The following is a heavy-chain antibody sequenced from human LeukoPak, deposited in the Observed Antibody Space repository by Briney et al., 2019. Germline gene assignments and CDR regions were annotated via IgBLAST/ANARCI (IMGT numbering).Heavy chain of an antibody. V-gene: IGHV3-23*01. J-gene: IGHJ5*02. CDR3: AKVNSYILTGGWFDP. CDR1: GFTFSSYA. D-gene: IGHD3-9*01. CDR2: ISGSGGST. Sequence: GGSLRLSCAASGFTFSSYAMSWVRQAPGKGLEWVSAISGSGGSTSYADSVKGRFTISRDNSKNTLYLQMNSLRAEDTAVYYCAKVNSYILTGGWFDPWGQGTLVTVSS.